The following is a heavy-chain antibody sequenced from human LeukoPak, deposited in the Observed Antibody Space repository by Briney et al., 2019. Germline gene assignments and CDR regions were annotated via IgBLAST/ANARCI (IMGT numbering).Heavy chain of an antibody. CDR2: IYLDDSDT. CDR1: GXRFSDYW. CDR3: ARLGIRSGWYY. D-gene: IGHD6-19*01. V-gene: IGHV5-51*01. J-gene: IGHJ4*02. Sequence: GESLKISCQGSGXRFSDYWSGWVRQMPGRGLEWMGIIYLDDSDTRYSPSFQGHVTISADKSISTAYLQWNSLKASDTAMYYCARLGIRSGWYYWGQGTLVTVSS.